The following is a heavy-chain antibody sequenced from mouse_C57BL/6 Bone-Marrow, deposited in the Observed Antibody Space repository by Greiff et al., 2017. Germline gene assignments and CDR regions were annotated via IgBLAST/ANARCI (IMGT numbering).Heavy chain of an antibody. CDR2: INPNNGGT. J-gene: IGHJ2*01. D-gene: IGHD1-1*01. CDR3: ARKEGYYYGSSSFDY. CDR1: GYTFTDYY. V-gene: IGHV1-26*01. Sequence: EVQLQQSGPELVKPGASVKISCKASGYTFTDYYMNWVKQSHGKSLEWIGDINPNNGGTSYNQKFKGKATLTVDKSSSTAYMELRSLTSEDSAVYYCARKEGYYYGSSSFDYWGQGTTLTVSS.